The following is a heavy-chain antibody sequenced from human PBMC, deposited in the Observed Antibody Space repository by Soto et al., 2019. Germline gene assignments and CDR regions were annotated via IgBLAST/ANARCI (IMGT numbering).Heavy chain of an antibody. V-gene: IGHV3-66*01. CDR1: GFTVSSNY. D-gene: IGHD3-16*02. J-gene: IGHJ4*02. Sequence: EVQLVESGGGLVQPGGSLRLSCAASGFTVSSNYMSWVRQAPGKGLEWVSVIYSGGSTYYADSVKGRFTISRDNSKNTLYLQMNSLRAEDTAVYYCARTPQYYDYIWGSYPLYYWGQGTLVTVSS. CDR3: ARTPQYYDYIWGSYPLYY. CDR2: IYSGGST.